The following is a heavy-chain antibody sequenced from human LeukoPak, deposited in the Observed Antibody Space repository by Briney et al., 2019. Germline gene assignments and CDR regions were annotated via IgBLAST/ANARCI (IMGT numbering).Heavy chain of an antibody. CDR1: GFTFSSYG. Sequence: GGSLRLSCAASGFTFSSYGMHWVRQAPGKGLEWVAVISYDGSNKYYADSVEGRFTISRDNAKNSLYLQMNSLRAEDTAVYYCARGASPPSYYDSSGSYFDYWGQGTLVTVSS. CDR2: ISYDGSNK. J-gene: IGHJ4*02. D-gene: IGHD3-22*01. V-gene: IGHV3-30*03. CDR3: ARGASPPSYYDSSGSYFDY.